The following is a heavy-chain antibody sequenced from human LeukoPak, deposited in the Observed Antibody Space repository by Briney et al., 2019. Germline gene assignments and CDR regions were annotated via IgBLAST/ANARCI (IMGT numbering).Heavy chain of an antibody. D-gene: IGHD3-16*01. Sequence: SETLSLTCSVSGDSISTSSYYWGWIRQPPGKGLEWIGYIYYSGSTNYNPSLKSRVTISVDTSKNQFSLKLSSVTAADTAVYYCARGDYVPNDAFDIWGQGTMVTVSS. J-gene: IGHJ3*02. CDR3: ARGDYVPNDAFDI. V-gene: IGHV4-61*05. CDR2: IYYSGST. CDR1: GDSISTSSYY.